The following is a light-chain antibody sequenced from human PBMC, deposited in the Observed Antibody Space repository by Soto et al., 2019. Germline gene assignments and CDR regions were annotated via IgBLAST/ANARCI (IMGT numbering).Light chain of an antibody. CDR1: SGYSSYA. J-gene: IGLJ2*01. V-gene: IGLV4-69*01. CDR2: LDSDGSH. CDR3: QTWGTGIHVV. Sequence: QTVVTQSPSASASLGASVKLTCTLSSGYSSYAIAWHQQQPEKGPRYLMKLDSDGSHTKGDAIPDRFSGSSSGAERYLTISSLQSEDEADYYCQTWGTGIHVVFGGGTQLTVL.